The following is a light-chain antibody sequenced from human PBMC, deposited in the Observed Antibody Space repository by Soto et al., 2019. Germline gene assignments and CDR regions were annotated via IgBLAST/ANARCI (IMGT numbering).Light chain of an antibody. CDR1: SSNVGGYNY. Sequence: QSALTQPASMSGSPGQSITISCTATSSNVGGYNYVSCYQQHPGKAPKLPIYDVNNRPAGVSNRFSGSKAGNTSPLTISGLEAEDEADYYCSSHSSSSTLVVFGGGTKLTVL. J-gene: IGLJ2*01. CDR3: SSHSSSSTLVV. V-gene: IGLV2-14*01. CDR2: DVN.